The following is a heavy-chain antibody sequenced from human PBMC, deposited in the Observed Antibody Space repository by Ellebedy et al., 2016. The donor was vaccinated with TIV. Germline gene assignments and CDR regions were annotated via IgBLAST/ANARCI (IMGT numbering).Heavy chain of an antibody. V-gene: IGHV1-2*02. D-gene: IGHD2-2*01. CDR2: INPNSGGT. CDR1: GYTFTGYY. CDR3: ARGIQWIIHQLLVSSDMDV. Sequence: ASVKVSCXASGYTFTGYYLHWVRQAPGQGLEWMGWINPNSGGTNYAQKFHGRVTMTRDTSINTAYMELSRLRSDDTAVYYCARGIQWIIHQLLVSSDMDVWGKGTTVTVSS. J-gene: IGHJ6*03.